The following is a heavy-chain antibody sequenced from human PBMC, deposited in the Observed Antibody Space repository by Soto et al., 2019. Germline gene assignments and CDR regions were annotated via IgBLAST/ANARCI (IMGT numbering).Heavy chain of an antibody. CDR3: ARDGPRAFDI. CDR2: IYYSGST. J-gene: IGHJ3*02. Sequence: SETLSLTCTVSGGSVSSSSYYWGWVRQPPGKGLEWIGCIYYSGSTYYNPSLKSRVTISVDRSKNQFSLKLSSVTAADTAVYYCARDGPRAFDIWGQGTMVTVSS. V-gene: IGHV4-39*07. CDR1: GGSVSSSSYY.